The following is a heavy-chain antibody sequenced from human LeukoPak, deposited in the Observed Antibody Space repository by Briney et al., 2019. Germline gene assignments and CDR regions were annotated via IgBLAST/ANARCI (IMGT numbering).Heavy chain of an antibody. CDR2: IYTSGST. CDR1: GGSISSYY. J-gene: IGHJ3*02. V-gene: IGHV4-4*07. CDR3: ARPLLPPPPAVFDI. Sequence: SETLSLTCTVSGGSISSYYWSWIRQPAGKGLEWIGRIYTSGSTNYNPSLKSRVTMSVDTSKNQFSLKLSSVTAADTAVYYCARPLLPPPPAVFDIGGQGTMAPVFS.